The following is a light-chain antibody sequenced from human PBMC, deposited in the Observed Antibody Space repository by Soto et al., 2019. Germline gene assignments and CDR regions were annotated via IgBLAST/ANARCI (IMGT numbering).Light chain of an antibody. CDR1: SSDIGAYNF. CDR3: TSWTTSTTMI. V-gene: IGLV2-14*03. Sequence: QPVLTQPASVSGSPGQSITISCTGTSSDIGAYNFVSWYQQHPGKAPKLMLYDVNIRPSGVFNRFSGSKSGNTASLTISGLQAEDEADYYCTSWTTSTTMIFGGGTKLTVL. CDR2: DVN. J-gene: IGLJ2*01.